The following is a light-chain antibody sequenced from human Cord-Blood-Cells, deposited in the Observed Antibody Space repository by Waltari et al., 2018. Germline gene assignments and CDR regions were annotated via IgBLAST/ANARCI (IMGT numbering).Light chain of an antibody. Sequence: SYELTQPPSVSVSLGQMARITCSGEALPKKYAYWYQQKPGQFPVLVIYKDSERPSGIPERFSGSSSGTIVTLTISGVQAEDEADYYCRSADSSGTYPVFGGGTKLTVL. CDR3: RSADSSGTYPV. CDR1: ALPKKY. CDR2: KDS. V-gene: IGLV3-16*01. J-gene: IGLJ3*02.